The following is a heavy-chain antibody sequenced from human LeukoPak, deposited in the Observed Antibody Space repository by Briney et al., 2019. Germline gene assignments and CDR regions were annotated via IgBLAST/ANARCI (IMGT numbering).Heavy chain of an antibody. CDR1: GYSISSGYY. Sequence: SETLSLTCAVSGYSISSGYYWGWIRQPPGKGLEWIGSIYYSGSTYYNPSLKSRVTISVDTSKNQFSLKLSSVTAADTAVYYCARVAATTNPPQRPFDYWGQGTLVTVSS. D-gene: IGHD6-25*01. J-gene: IGHJ4*02. CDR3: ARVAATTNPPQRPFDY. CDR2: IYYSGST. V-gene: IGHV4-38-2*01.